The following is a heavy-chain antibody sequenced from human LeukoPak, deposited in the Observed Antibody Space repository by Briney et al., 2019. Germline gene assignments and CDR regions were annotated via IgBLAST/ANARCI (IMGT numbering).Heavy chain of an antibody. D-gene: IGHD2-15*01. Sequence: GESLKISFKGSGYRFTSYWIGWVRQMPGKGLEWMGIIYPGDSDTRYSPSFQGQVTISADKSISTAYLQWSSLKASDTAMCYCARRTGRYCSGGSCYSWVEGGWFDPWGQGTLVTVSS. V-gene: IGHV5-51*01. CDR3: ARRTGRYCSGGSCYSWVEGGWFDP. CDR1: GYRFTSYW. CDR2: IYPGDSDT. J-gene: IGHJ5*02.